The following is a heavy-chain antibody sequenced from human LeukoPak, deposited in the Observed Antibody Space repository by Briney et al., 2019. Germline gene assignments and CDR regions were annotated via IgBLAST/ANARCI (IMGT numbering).Heavy chain of an antibody. CDR1: GFTFSAYA. CDR3: ARGLVVPAAMPYY. V-gene: IGHV3-30*02. Sequence: GGSLRLSCAASGFTFSAYAMHWVRQAPGKGLEWVAFIRYDGSNKYYADSVKGRFTISRDNSKNTLYLQMNSLRAEDTAVYYCARGLVVPAAMPYYWGQGTLVTVSS. J-gene: IGHJ4*02. D-gene: IGHD2-2*01. CDR2: IRYDGSNK.